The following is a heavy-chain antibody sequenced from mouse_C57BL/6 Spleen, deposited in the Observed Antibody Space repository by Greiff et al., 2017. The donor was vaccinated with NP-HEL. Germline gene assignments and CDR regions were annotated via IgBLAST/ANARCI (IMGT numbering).Heavy chain of an antibody. V-gene: IGHV5-4*01. D-gene: IGHD2-1*01. CDR2: ISDGGSYT. CDR3: ARMGDGNYAWFAY. J-gene: IGHJ3*01. CDR1: GFTFSSYA. Sequence: EVQLVESGGGLVKPGGSLKLSCAASGFTFSSYAMSWVRQTPEKRLEWVATISDGGSYTYYPDNVKGRFTISRDNAKNNLYLQMSHLKSEDTAMYYCARMGDGNYAWFAYWGQGTLVTVSA.